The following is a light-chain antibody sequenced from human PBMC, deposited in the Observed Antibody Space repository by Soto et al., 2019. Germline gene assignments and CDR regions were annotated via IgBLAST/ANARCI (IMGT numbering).Light chain of an antibody. CDR1: QTISSW. CDR3: QQYNSYSRT. Sequence: DIQMTQSPSTLSGSVGDRVTITCRASQTISSWLAWYQQKPGKVPKLLIHDASSLESGVPSRFSGSGSGTEFTLTISSLQPDDFATYYCQQYNSYSRTFGQGTKVDIK. CDR2: DAS. V-gene: IGKV1-5*01. J-gene: IGKJ1*01.